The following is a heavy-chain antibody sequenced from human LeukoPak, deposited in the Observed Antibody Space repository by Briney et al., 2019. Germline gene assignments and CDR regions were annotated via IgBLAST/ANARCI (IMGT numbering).Heavy chain of an antibody. Sequence: PSQTLSLTCTVSGGSISSGGYSWSWIRQHPGKGLEWIGYIYYSGSTYYNPSLKSRVTISVDTSKNQFSLKLSSVTAADTAVYYCARDPRYYDSSGLMSWGQGTLVTVSS. V-gene: IGHV4-31*03. J-gene: IGHJ5*02. D-gene: IGHD3-22*01. CDR2: IYYSGST. CDR3: ARDPRYYDSSGLMS. CDR1: GGSISSGGYS.